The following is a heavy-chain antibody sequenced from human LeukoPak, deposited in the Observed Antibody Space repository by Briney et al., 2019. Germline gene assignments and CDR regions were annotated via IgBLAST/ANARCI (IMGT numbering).Heavy chain of an antibody. D-gene: IGHD3-22*01. CDR3: ARASGITMIVVLNHDAFDI. V-gene: IGHV4-34*01. CDR1: GGSFSGYY. Sequence: SETLSLTYAVYGGSFSGYYWSWIRQPPGKGLEWIGEINHSGSTNYNPSLKSRVTISVDTSKNQFSLKLSSVTAADTAVYYCARASGITMIVVLNHDAFDIWGHGTMVTVPS. J-gene: IGHJ3*02. CDR2: INHSGST.